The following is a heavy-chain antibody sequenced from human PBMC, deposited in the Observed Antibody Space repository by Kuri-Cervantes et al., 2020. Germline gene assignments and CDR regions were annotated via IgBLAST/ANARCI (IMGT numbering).Heavy chain of an antibody. V-gene: IGHV1-69*05. Sequence: SVKVSCKASGGTFSSYAISWVRQAPGQGLEWMGGIIPIFGTANYAQKFQGRVTITTDESTSTAYMELSSLRSADTAVYYCARARYYYNGGAFMDVWGKGTTVTVSS. J-gene: IGHJ6*03. D-gene: IGHD2/OR15-2a*01. CDR3: ARARYYYNGGAFMDV. CDR1: GGTFSSYA. CDR2: IIPIFGTA.